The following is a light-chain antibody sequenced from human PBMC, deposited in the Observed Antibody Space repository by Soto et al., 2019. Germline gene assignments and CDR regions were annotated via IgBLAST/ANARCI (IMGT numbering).Light chain of an antibody. J-gene: IGKJ4*01. CDR2: TAS. CDR3: QQSYTTPLT. V-gene: IGKV1-39*01. CDR1: QNIGNY. Sequence: DIQMTQSPSSLSASVGDRVTITCRASQNIGNYLNWYQHKAGKAPKFLIYTASTLQSRVPSRFSGSRSGADFTLTISSVQFEYFATYYCQQSYTTPLTFGGGTQVEIK.